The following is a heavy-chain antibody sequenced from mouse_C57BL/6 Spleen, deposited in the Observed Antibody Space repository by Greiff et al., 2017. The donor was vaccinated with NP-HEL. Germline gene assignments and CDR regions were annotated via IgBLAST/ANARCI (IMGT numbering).Heavy chain of an antibody. V-gene: IGHV3-6*01. Sequence: EVQLQESGPGLVKPSQSLSLTCSVTGYSITSGYYWNWIRQFPGNKLEWMGYISYDGSNNYNPSLKNRISITRDTSKNQFFLKLNSVTTEDTATYYCARDPHYGSSYADAMDYWGQGTSVTVSS. CDR2: ISYDGSN. CDR3: ARDPHYGSSYADAMDY. D-gene: IGHD1-1*01. CDR1: GYSITSGYY. J-gene: IGHJ4*01.